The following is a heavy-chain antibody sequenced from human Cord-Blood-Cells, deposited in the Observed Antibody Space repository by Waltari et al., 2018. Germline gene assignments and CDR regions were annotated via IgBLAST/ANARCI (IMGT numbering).Heavy chain of an antibody. CDR2: INHSGST. D-gene: IGHD6-13*01. J-gene: IGHJ4*02. CDR1: GGSFSGYY. Sequence: QVQLQQWGAGLLKPSETLSLPCAVHGGSFSGYYWSWIRQPPGKGLEWIGEINHSGSTNYNPSLKSRVTISVDTSKNQFSLKLSSVTAADTAVYYCARWDSSSWSWGQGTLVTVSS. V-gene: IGHV4-34*01. CDR3: ARWDSSSWS.